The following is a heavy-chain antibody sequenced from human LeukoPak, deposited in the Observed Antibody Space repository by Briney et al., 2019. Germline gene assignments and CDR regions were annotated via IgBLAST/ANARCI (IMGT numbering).Heavy chain of an antibody. J-gene: IGHJ4*02. CDR1: GFIFSTYS. CDR2: IGTSSSYI. Sequence: PGGSLRLSCAASGFIFSTYSMNWVRQAPGKGLEWVSSIGTSSSYIYYADSVKGRFTISRDNAKNSLYLQMNSLRAEDTAVYYCARKSTVTAFDYWGQGTLVTVSS. D-gene: IGHD4-17*01. V-gene: IGHV3-21*01. CDR3: ARKSTVTAFDY.